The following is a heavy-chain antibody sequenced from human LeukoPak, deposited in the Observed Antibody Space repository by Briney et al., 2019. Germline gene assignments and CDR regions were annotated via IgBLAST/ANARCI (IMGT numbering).Heavy chain of an antibody. CDR1: GFTFSSYG. CDR2: IRYDGSNK. V-gene: IGHV3-30*02. Sequence: WGSLRLSCAASGFTFSSYGMHWVRQAPGKGLEWVAFIRYDGSNKYYADSVKGRFTISRDNSKNTLYLQMNSLRAEDTAVYYCFSRGSSWRGPFDYWGQGTLVTVSS. CDR3: FSRGSSWRGPFDY. D-gene: IGHD6-13*01. J-gene: IGHJ4*02.